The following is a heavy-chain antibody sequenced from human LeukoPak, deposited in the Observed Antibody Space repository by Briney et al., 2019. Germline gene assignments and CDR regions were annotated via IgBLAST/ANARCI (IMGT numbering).Heavy chain of an antibody. D-gene: IGHD5-12*01. V-gene: IGHV4-34*01. CDR3: ARGGYSGYVH. J-gene: IGHJ4*02. Sequence: SETLSLTCAVYGGSLSGYYWSWIRQPPGKGLEWIGEINHSGSTNYNPSLKSRVTISVDTSKNQFSLKLSSVTAADTAVYYCARGGYSGYVHWGQGTLVTVSS. CDR1: GGSLSGYY. CDR2: INHSGST.